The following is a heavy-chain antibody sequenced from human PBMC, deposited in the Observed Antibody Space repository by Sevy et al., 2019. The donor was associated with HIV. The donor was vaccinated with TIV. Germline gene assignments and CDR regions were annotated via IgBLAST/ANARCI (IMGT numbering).Heavy chain of an antibody. CDR1: GFTFSSYA. Sequence: GGSLRLSCSASGFTFSSYAMHWVRQAPGKGLEYVSAISRNGGSTYYADSVNGRFTISRDNSKSRLYLQMSSLRAEDKAVYYCVKALRPQGRYCSGGSCFYDAFDIWGQGTMVTVSS. CDR2: ISRNGGST. J-gene: IGHJ3*02. V-gene: IGHV3-64D*06. CDR3: VKALRPQGRYCSGGSCFYDAFDI. D-gene: IGHD2-15*01.